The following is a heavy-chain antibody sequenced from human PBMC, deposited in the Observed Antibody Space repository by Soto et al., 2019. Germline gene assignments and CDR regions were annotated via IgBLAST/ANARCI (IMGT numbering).Heavy chain of an antibody. Sequence: EVQLVESGGGLVQPGGSLRLSCAASGFSFSSYWMDWVRQAPGKGLVWVSLIKSDDSTNYEDSVKGRFTISRDNAKNTLYLQMNCLRVEDTAVYYCGGDPVPEYWGQGTLVTVSS. CDR3: GGDPVPEY. CDR1: GFSFSSYW. J-gene: IGHJ4*02. CDR2: IKSDDST. V-gene: IGHV3-74*01.